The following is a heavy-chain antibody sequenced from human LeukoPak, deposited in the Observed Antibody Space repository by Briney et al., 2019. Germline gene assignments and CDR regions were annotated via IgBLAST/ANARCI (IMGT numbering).Heavy chain of an antibody. V-gene: IGHV4-4*07. Sequence: SETLSLTCTVSGDSISSYYWSWIRQPAGKGLEWIGRIYTSGSTNYNPSLKSRVTMSVDTSKNQFSLKLSSVTAADTAVYYCARGVDSHYYGSGSYLFDIWGQGTMVTVSS. CDR2: IYTSGST. D-gene: IGHD3-10*01. CDR3: ARGVDSHYYGSGSYLFDI. CDR1: GDSISSYY. J-gene: IGHJ3*02.